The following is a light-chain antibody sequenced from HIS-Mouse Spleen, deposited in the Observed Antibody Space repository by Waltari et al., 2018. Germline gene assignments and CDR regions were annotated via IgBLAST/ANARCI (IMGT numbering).Light chain of an antibody. V-gene: IGLV3-10*01. CDR1: ALPTKY. J-gene: IGLJ2*01. CDR3: YSTDSSGNHRV. Sequence: SYELTQPPSVSVSPGQTARITCSGAALPTKYAYCYQQKSGQAPVLVIYEDSKRPSGIPERFSGSSSGTMATLTISGAQVEDEADYYCYSTDSSGNHRVFGGGTKLTVL. CDR2: EDS.